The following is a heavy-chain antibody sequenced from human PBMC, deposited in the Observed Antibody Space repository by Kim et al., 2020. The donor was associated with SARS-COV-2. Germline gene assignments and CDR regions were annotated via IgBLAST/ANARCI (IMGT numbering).Heavy chain of an antibody. V-gene: IGHV1-46*02. Sequence: ASVKVSCKTSGYTFNRYYIHWLRQAPGQGPEWMGLINPGRGSTTYPQKFQDRVTMTRDTSTNTVYLELSSLRSEDTAVYYCARDATREIVAAYAPNYFDYWGQGTLVTVSA. D-gene: IGHD5-12*01. CDR2: INPGRGST. CDR1: GYTFNRYY. CDR3: ARDATREIVAAYAPNYFDY. J-gene: IGHJ4*02.